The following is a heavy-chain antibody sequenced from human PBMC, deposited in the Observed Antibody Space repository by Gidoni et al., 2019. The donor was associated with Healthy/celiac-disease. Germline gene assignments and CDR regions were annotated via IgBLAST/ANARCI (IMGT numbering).Heavy chain of an antibody. J-gene: IGHJ4*02. CDR2: ISGSGGST. CDR3: AKDRCSSTSCYTGLDY. D-gene: IGHD2-2*02. Sequence: EVQLLESGGGLVQPGGSLRLSCAASGFTFSSYAMSWVRQAPGKGLEWVSAISGSGGSTYYADSVKGRFTISRDNSKNTLYLQMNSLRAEDTAVYDCAKDRCSSTSCYTGLDYWGQGTLVTVSS. V-gene: IGHV3-23*01. CDR1: GFTFSSYA.